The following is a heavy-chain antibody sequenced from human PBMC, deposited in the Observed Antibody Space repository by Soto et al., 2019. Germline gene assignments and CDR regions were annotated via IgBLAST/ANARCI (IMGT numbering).Heavy chain of an antibody. V-gene: IGHV4-59*08. CDR2: IYYSGIT. Sequence: ASETLSLTCTVSGGSISSYYWGWIRQPPGKGLEWIGYIYYSGITNYNPSLKSRVTISVDTSKNQLSLKLSSVTAADTAVYYCARRYGYYFDYWGQGTLVTVSS. J-gene: IGHJ4*02. CDR3: ARRYGYYFDY. D-gene: IGHD4-17*01. CDR1: GGSISSYY.